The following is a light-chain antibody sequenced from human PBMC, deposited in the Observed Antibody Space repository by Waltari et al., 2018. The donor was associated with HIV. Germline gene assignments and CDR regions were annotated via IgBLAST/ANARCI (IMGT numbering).Light chain of an antibody. CDR2: DVS. J-gene: IGLJ3*02. Sequence: QSPLTQPASVSGNPGQSVTITCTGTNIDVGNYNLVSWYQQHPGKAPKLPIYDVSKLPAGVSGLFSGSKSGYWASLTISGLRTEDESYYYCLTYVSDSGTWKFGGGTYLTV. V-gene: IGLV2-23*02. CDR3: LTYVSDSGTWK. CDR1: NIDVGNYNL.